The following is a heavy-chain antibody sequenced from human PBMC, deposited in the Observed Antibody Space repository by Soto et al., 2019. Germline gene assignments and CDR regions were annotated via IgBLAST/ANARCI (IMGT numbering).Heavy chain of an antibody. CDR1: GFTFTSSA. J-gene: IGHJ4*01. CDR2: IVVGSGNT. V-gene: IGHV1-58*01. CDR3: AAVSSYYYDSSGYYYLNDPFDY. Sequence: GASVKVSCKASGFTFTSSAVQWVRQARGQRLEWIGWIVVGSGNTNYAQKFQERVTITRDMSTSTAYMELSSLRSEDTAVYYCAAVSSYYYDSSGYYYLNDPFDYWG. D-gene: IGHD3-22*01.